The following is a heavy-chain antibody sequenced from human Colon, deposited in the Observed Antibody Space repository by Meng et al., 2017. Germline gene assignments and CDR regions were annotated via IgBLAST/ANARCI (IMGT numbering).Heavy chain of an antibody. CDR1: GCSITSSDC. CDR3: AREVVVAGTRNWLDP. Sequence: QPPRQESRPGLVNPSRPLSLPCTVSGCSITSSDCGSWVRQTPGKGLEWIGETYQNGRPNYNPSFKSRVTISVDKSKNQFSLNMTSVTAADTAVYYCAREVVVAGTRNWLDPWGQGILVTVSS. V-gene: IGHV4-4*02. J-gene: IGHJ5*02. CDR2: TYQNGRP. D-gene: IGHD6-19*01.